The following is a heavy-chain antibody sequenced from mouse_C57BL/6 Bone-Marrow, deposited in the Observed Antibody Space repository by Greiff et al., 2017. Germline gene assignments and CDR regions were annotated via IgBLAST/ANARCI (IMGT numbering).Heavy chain of an antibody. Sequence: EVMLVESGGGLVQPKGSLKLSCAASGFSFNTYAMNWVRQAPGKGLEWVARIRSKSNNYATYYADSVKDRFTISRDDSESMLYLQMNNLKTEDTAMYYCVRGARVYDSWFAYWGQGTLVTVSA. CDR2: IRSKSNNYAT. CDR1: GFSFNTYA. J-gene: IGHJ3*01. V-gene: IGHV10-1*01. D-gene: IGHD2-3*01. CDR3: VRGARVYDSWFAY.